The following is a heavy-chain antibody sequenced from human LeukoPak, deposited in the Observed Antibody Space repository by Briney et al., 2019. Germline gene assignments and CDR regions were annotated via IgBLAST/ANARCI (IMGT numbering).Heavy chain of an antibody. Sequence: SSVTVSCKASGYSFTGYYIHWVRQAPRPGLERVGWINPNSRGTNYAQMFQGRVTMISDTSISTAYMELSRLRSDDTAVYYCARVRDYSYGFDYWGQGTLVTVSS. CDR2: INPNSRGT. J-gene: IGHJ4*02. V-gene: IGHV1-2*02. CDR3: ARVRDYSYGFDY. CDR1: GYSFTGYY. D-gene: IGHD5-18*01.